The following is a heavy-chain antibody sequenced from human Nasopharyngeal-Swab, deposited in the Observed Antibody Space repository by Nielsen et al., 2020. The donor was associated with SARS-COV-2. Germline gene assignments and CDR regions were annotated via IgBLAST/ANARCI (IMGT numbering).Heavy chain of an antibody. D-gene: IGHD3-9*01. J-gene: IGHJ6*03. CDR2: ISGSGGST. Sequence: GESLKISCAASGFTFSSYAMSWVRQAPGKGLEWVSAISGSGGSTYYADSVKGRFTISRDNSKNTLYLQMNSLRAEGTAVYYCAKDHRGRYRSITIFPEGYYYMDVWGKGTTVTVSS. CDR1: GFTFSSYA. V-gene: IGHV3-23*01. CDR3: AKDHRGRYRSITIFPEGYYYMDV.